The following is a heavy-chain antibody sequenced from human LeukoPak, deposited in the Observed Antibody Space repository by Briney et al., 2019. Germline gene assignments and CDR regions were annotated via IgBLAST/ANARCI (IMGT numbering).Heavy chain of an antibody. Sequence: SQTLSLTCTVSGGSISSGDYYWSWIRQPPGKGLGWIGYIYYSGSTYYNPSLKSRVTISVDTSKNQFSLKLSSVTAADTAVYYCARTLYNWNAPDAFDIWGQGTMVSVSS. CDR1: GGSISSGDYY. J-gene: IGHJ3*02. CDR3: ARTLYNWNAPDAFDI. D-gene: IGHD1-20*01. V-gene: IGHV4-30-4*01. CDR2: IYYSGST.